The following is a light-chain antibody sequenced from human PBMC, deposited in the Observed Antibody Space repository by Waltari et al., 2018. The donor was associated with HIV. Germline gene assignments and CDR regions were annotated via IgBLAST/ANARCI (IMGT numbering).Light chain of an antibody. J-gene: IGKJ1*01. CDR3: QQYNNWPPWT. V-gene: IGKV3-15*01. Sequence: EIVMTQSPATLSVSPGERATLSCRASQRCSTTSAWYQQKPGHAPRLRIYGASTRATGIPARFSGSGSGTEFTLTISSLQSEDFAVYYCQQYNNWPPWTFGQGTKVEIK. CDR1: QRCSTT. CDR2: GAS.